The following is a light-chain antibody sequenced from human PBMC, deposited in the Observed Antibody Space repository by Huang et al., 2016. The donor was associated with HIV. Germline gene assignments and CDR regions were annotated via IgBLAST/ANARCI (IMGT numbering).Light chain of an antibody. Sequence: EIVMTQSPATLSVSPGERATLSCRASQSVGSNLAWYQQRRGQAPRLLTYAASTRASGTPARVSGSGSGTEFTLTVSSLQSEDFAVYYCQQHNTWPRTFGQGTRV. J-gene: IGKJ1*01. CDR1: QSVGSN. V-gene: IGKV3-15*01. CDR2: AAS. CDR3: QQHNTWPRT.